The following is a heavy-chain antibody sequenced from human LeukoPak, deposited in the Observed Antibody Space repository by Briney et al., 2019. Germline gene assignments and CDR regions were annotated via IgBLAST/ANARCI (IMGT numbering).Heavy chain of an antibody. V-gene: IGHV3-53*01. CDR3: VREDLGVDY. Sequence: GGSLRLSCSVSGPIVSTNYMSWVRQAPGKGLEWISILYVNENRYYADSVKGRSIISRDTSKNTLYLQMNSLRAEDTAMYYCVREDLGVDYWGQGTLVTVSS. CDR1: GPIVSTNY. D-gene: IGHD1-26*01. CDR2: LYVNENR. J-gene: IGHJ4*02.